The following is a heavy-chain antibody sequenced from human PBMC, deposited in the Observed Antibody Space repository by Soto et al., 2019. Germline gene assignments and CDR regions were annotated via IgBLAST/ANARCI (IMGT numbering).Heavy chain of an antibody. CDR1: GFTFSSYA. Sequence: ESGGGVVQPGRSLRLSCAASGFTFSSYAMHWVRQAPGKGLEWVAVISYDGSNKYYADSVKGRFIISRDNSKNTLYLQMNSLRAEDTAVYYCARRGRDAAAGTVDYWGQGTLVTVSS. V-gene: IGHV3-30-3*01. CDR3: ARRGRDAAAGTVDY. CDR2: ISYDGSNK. D-gene: IGHD6-13*01. J-gene: IGHJ4*02.